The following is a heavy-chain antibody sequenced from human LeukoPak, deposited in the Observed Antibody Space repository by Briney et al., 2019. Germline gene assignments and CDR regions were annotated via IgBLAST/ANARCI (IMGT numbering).Heavy chain of an antibody. V-gene: IGHV4-34*01. CDR2: INHSGST. J-gene: IGHJ4*02. Sequence: SETLSLTCVVYGGSFSGYYWSWIRQPPGKGLEWIGEINHSGSTNYNPSLKSRVTISVDTPKNQFSLKLSSVTAADTAVYYCARASGLWFEELPFDYWGQGTLVTVSS. D-gene: IGHD3-10*01. CDR1: GGSFSGYY. CDR3: ARASGLWFEELPFDY.